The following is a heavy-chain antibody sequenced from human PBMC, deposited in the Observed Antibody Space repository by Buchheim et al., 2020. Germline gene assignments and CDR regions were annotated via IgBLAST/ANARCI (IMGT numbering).Heavy chain of an antibody. CDR2: ISYDGSNK. CDR3: AKDHYYDSSGYMSYYFDY. CDR1: GFTFSSYG. D-gene: IGHD3-22*01. Sequence: QVQLVESGGGVVQPGRSLRLSCAASGFTFSSYGMHWVRQAPGKGLEWVAVISYDGSNKYYADSVKGRFTISRDNSKNTLYLQMNSLRAEDTAVYHCAKDHYYDSSGYMSYYFDYWGQGTL. J-gene: IGHJ4*02. V-gene: IGHV3-30*18.